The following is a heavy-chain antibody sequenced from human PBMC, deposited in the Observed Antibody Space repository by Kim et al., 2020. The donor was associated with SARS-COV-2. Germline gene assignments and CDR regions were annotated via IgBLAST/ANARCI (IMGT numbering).Heavy chain of an antibody. D-gene: IGHD6-13*01. CDR2: ISWNSGSI. J-gene: IGHJ1*01. Sequence: GGSLRLSCAASGFTFDDYAMHWVRQAPGKVLEWVSGISWNSGSIGYADSVKGRFTISRDSAKNSLYLQMNRLRAEDTALYYCTKDRPKKSAAGTMGSFQ. V-gene: IGHV3-9*01. CDR1: GFTFDDYA. CDR3: TKDRPKKSAAGTMGSFQ.